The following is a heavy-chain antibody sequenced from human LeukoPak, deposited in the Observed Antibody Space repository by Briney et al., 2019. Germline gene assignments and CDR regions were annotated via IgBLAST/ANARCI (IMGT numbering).Heavy chain of an antibody. D-gene: IGHD2/OR15-2a*01. CDR3: ANSNRGETDFDY. CDR2: ISYDGSNK. V-gene: IGHV3-30*18. CDR1: GFTFSSYG. J-gene: IGHJ4*02. Sequence: PGGSLRLSCAASGFTFSSYGMHWVRQAPGKVLEWVAVISYDGSNKYYADSVKGRFTISGDNSKNTLYLQMNSLRAEDTAVYYCANSNRGETDFDYWGQGTLVTVSS.